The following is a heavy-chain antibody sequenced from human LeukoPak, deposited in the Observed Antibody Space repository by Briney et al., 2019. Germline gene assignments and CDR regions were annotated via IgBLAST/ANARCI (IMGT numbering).Heavy chain of an antibody. CDR1: GGSISSSSYY. V-gene: IGHV4-39*07. J-gene: IGHJ4*02. CDR2: IYYSGST. Sequence: PSETLSLTCTVSGGSISSSSYYWGWIRQPPGKGLEWIGSIYYSGSTYYNPSLKSRVTISVDTSKNQFSLKLSSVTAADTAVYYCARSGIAVWPIDYWGQGTLVTVSS. CDR3: ARSGIAVWPIDY. D-gene: IGHD6-19*01.